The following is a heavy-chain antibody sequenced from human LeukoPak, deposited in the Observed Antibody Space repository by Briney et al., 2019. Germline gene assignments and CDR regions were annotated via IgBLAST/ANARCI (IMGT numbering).Heavy chain of an antibody. V-gene: IGHV3-64*01. CDR3: ARSLTPYSSGWYYFDY. CDR1: GFTVSSNS. J-gene: IGHJ4*02. D-gene: IGHD6-19*01. Sequence: GGSLRLSCTVSGFTVSSNSMSWVRQAPGKGLEYVSAISSNGGSTYYANSVKGRFTISRDNSKNTLYLQMGSLRAEDMAVYYCARSLTPYSSGWYYFDYWGQGTLVTVSS. CDR2: ISSNGGST.